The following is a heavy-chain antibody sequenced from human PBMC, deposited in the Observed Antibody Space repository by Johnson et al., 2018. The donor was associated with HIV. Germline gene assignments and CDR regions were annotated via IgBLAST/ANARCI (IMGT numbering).Heavy chain of an antibody. Sequence: VQLVESGGGVVQPGGSLRLSCAVSGFTVSDSYMTWVRQAPGKGLEWVTFIRYDGTNKYYADSVKGRFTISRDNSKNTLYLQMNSLRAEDTALYYCARVTAHYYDSSGYVDAFDIWGQGTMVTV. V-gene: IGHV3-30*02. J-gene: IGHJ3*02. CDR2: IRYDGTNK. CDR3: ARVTAHYYDSSGYVDAFDI. D-gene: IGHD3-22*01. CDR1: GFTVSDSY.